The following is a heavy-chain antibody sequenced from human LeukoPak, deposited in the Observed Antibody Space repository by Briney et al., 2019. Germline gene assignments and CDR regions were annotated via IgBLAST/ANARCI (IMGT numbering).Heavy chain of an antibody. CDR1: GFTFSSYW. V-gene: IGHV3-7*01. D-gene: IGHD3-16*02. Sequence: PGGSLRLSCAASGFTFSSYWMSWVRQAPGKGLEWVANIKQDGSEKYYVDSVKGRFTISRDNAKNSLYLQMNSLRAEDTAVYYCATYYDYVWGSYSSYFDYWGQGTLVTVSS. CDR3: ATYYDYVWGSYSSYFDY. CDR2: IKQDGSEK. J-gene: IGHJ4*02.